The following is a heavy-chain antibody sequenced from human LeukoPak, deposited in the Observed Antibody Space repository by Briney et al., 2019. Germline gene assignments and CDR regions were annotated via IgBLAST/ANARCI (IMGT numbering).Heavy chain of an antibody. D-gene: IGHD3-22*01. V-gene: IGHV3-9*01. CDR1: GFTFDDYA. Sequence: PGRSLRLSCAASGFTFDDYAMHWVRQAPGKGLEWVSGISWNSGSIGYADSVKGRFTISRDNAKNSLYLQVNSLRAEDTALYYCAKAHTSRIVVVTRYFDYWGQGTLVTVSS. CDR2: ISWNSGSI. CDR3: AKAHTSRIVVVTRYFDY. J-gene: IGHJ4*02.